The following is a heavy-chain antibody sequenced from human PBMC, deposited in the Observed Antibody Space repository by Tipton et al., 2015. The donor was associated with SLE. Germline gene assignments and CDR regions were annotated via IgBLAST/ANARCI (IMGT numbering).Heavy chain of an antibody. CDR1: GGSISSGYW. J-gene: IGHJ4*02. CDR3: ARDWRDSGWYGGFDS. CDR2: IERTGRT. D-gene: IGHD6-19*01. V-gene: IGHV4-4*02. Sequence: TLSLTCAVSGGSISSGYWWSWVRQPPGKGLEWIGEIERTGRTNYNPSLKSRVTISVDTSKNQFSLSLNSVTAADTAVYYCARDWRDSGWYGGFDSWAQGTLVTVSS.